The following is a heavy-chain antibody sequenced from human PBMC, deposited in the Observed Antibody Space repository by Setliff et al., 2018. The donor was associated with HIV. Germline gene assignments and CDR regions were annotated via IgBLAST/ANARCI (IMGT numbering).Heavy chain of an antibody. Sequence: PSETLSLTCTVSGGSLSSSSFYWGWIRQPPGKGLEWIGSIYYSGSTYFNPSLKSRVTISVDMSKKQFSLKLSSVTAADTAVYYCVRKGGDSSSNRWAFDIWGQGTVVTVSS. CDR3: VRKGGDSSSNRWAFDI. J-gene: IGHJ3*02. CDR2: IYYSGST. V-gene: IGHV4-39*01. CDR1: GGSLSSSSFY. D-gene: IGHD6-13*01.